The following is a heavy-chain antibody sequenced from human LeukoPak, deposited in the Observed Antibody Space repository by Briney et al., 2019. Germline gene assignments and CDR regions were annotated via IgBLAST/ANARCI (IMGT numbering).Heavy chain of an antibody. CDR2: TNTAGNTI. V-gene: IGHV3-11*01. Sequence: GGSLRLSCAASGFTFRDYFMSWIRQAPGKGLAGVAYTNTAGNTIYYADSMKGRFTISRDNAKTSLYLQMNALRAEDTAVYYCARATYDSSAVDAFDIWGQGTMVTVSP. CDR1: GFTFRDYF. J-gene: IGHJ3*02. D-gene: IGHD3-22*01. CDR3: ARATYDSSAVDAFDI.